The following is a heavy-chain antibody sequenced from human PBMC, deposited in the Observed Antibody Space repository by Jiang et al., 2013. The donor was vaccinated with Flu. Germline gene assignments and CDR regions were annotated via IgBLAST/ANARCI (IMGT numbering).Heavy chain of an antibody. J-gene: IGHJ6*03. CDR2: IYHSGST. Sequence: LVKPSETLSLTCAVSGYSISSGYYWGWIRQPPGKGLEWIGSIYHSGSTYYNPSLKSRVTISVDTSKNQFSLKLSSVTAADTAVYYCARRASRDYYMDVWGKGTTVTVSS. V-gene: IGHV4-38-2*01. CDR1: GYSISSGYY. D-gene: IGHD6-13*01. CDR3: ARRASRDYYMDV.